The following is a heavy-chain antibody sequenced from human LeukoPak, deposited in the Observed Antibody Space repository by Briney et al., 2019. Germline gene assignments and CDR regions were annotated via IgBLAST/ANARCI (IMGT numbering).Heavy chain of an antibody. V-gene: IGHV4-31*03. CDR3: ARDGRTTGNHYYYYYGMDV. Sequence: SQTLSLTCTVSGGSISSGGYYWSWIRQHPGKGLEWIGYIYYSGSTYYNPSLKSRVTISVDTSKNQFSLKLSSVTAADTAVYYCARDGRTTGNHYYYYYGMDVRGQGTTVTVSS. CDR1: GGSISSGGYY. CDR2: IYYSGST. D-gene: IGHD4-11*01. J-gene: IGHJ6*02.